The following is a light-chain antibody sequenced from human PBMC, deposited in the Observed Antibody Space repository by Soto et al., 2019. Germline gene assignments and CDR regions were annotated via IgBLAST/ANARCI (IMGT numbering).Light chain of an antibody. CDR3: QQYHIYSVNA. Sequence: DIQMTQSPYTLSASVGDRVTITCRASQSISGWLAWYQQKPGKAPKLLIYDASSLESGVPSRFSGSGSGTEFSLTISRLQPDDFAPYYCQQYHIYSVNAFGQGTKLEIK. CDR2: DAS. V-gene: IGKV1-5*01. J-gene: IGKJ2*01. CDR1: QSISGW.